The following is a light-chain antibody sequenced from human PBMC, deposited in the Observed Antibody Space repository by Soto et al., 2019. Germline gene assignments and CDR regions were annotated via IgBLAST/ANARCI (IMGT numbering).Light chain of an antibody. CDR1: QGISTW. J-gene: IGKJ3*01. CDR2: TAS. Sequence: IQMPQSPSSVSASVGDRVTITWRASQGISTWLAWYQQKPGKAPKLLIYTASKLQSGVPSMFSGSGSGADFTLTISSLQPEDFATYYCQQANSFPFTVGHGTKVDSK. V-gene: IGKV1-12*01. CDR3: QQANSFPFT.